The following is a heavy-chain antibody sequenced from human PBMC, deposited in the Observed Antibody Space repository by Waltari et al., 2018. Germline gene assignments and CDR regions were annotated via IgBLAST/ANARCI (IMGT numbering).Heavy chain of an antibody. CDR1: GASLGSRDW. D-gene: IGHD1-20*01. Sequence: QVQLQESGPGLVKPSGTLSLTCTVSGASLGSRDWWTCVRQPPGKGLEWIGEISHYGGTDYHPSLKSRVTISADKSRNQFSLKLNSVTAADTAVYFCARARYFGLLFAWFDPWGQGTLVTVSS. CDR2: ISHYGGT. CDR3: ARARYFGLLFAWFDP. J-gene: IGHJ5*02. V-gene: IGHV4-4*02.